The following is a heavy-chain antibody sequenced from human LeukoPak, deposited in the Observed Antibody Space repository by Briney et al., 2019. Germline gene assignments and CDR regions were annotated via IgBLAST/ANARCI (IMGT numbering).Heavy chain of an antibody. J-gene: IGHJ4*02. D-gene: IGHD1-26*01. CDR3: ARDGSRSRGLDY. V-gene: IGHV1-2*02. CDR2: INPNSGGT. Sequence: ASVKVSCKASGYTFTGYYMHCVRQAPGQRLEWMGWINPNSGGTNYAEKFRGRVNMSRDTSISTAYMELSRLRSDDTDVYYCARDGSRSRGLDYWGQGTLVTVSS. CDR1: GYTFTGYY.